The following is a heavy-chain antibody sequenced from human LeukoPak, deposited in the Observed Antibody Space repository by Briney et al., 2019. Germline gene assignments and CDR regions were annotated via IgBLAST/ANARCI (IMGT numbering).Heavy chain of an antibody. Sequence: GGSLRLSCAASGFTFSSYGMHWVRQAPGKGLEWVAVISYDGSNKYYADSVKGRFTISRDNAKNSLYLQMNSLRAEDTAVYYCAREIPDYWGQGTLVTVSS. J-gene: IGHJ4*02. V-gene: IGHV3-30*03. CDR3: AREIPDY. CDR1: GFTFSSYG. CDR2: ISYDGSNK.